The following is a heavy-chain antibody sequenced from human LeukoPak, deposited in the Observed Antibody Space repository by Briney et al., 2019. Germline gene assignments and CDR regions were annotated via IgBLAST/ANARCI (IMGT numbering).Heavy chain of an antibody. J-gene: IGHJ4*02. V-gene: IGHV1-69*05. CDR2: IIPIFGTA. CDR1: GGTFSSYA. D-gene: IGHD6-13*01. Sequence: SVKVSCKASGGTFSSYAISWVREAPGQGLEWMGGIIPIFGTANYAQKFQGRVTITTDESTSTAYMELSSLRSEDTAVYYCARDSIAAAGTFDYWGQGTLVTVSS. CDR3: ARDSIAAAGTFDY.